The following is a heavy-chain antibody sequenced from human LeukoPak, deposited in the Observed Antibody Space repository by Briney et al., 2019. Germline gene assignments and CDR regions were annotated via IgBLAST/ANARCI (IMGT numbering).Heavy chain of an antibody. CDR1: GFTFDEFA. CDR3: AKEAYSYENWFDP. CDR2: ISWNSGSI. D-gene: IGHD3-22*01. V-gene: IGHV3-9*01. J-gene: IGHJ5*02. Sequence: GGSLRLSCAASGFTFDEFAMHWVRQAPGKGLAWVSGISWNSGSIGYADSVKGRFTISRDNAKNSLYLQMNSLRAEDTALYYCAKEAYSYENWFDPWGQGTLVTVSS.